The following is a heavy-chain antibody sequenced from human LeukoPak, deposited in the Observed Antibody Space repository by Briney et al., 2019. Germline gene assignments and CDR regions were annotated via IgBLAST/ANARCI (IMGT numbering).Heavy chain of an antibody. CDR3: AELGITMIGGV. V-gene: IGHV3-23*01. D-gene: IGHD3-10*02. Sequence: GGSLRLSCAGSGFSFSSYGMHWVRQAPGKGLEWVSSISSSGGSTYYTDSVKGRFTISRDSSKNTLYLQMNSLRAEDTAVYYCAELGITMIGGVWGKGTTVTISS. J-gene: IGHJ6*04. CDR2: ISSSGGST. CDR1: GFSFSSYG.